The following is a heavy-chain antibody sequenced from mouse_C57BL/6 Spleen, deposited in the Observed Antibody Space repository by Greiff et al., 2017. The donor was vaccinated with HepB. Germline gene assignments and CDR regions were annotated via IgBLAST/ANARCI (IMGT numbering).Heavy chain of an antibody. CDR1: GYTFTSSW. CDR2: INPSNGGT. D-gene: IGHD2-4*01. CDR3: ARADYYDYDGHFAD. Sequence: VQLQQPGTELVKPGASVKLSCKASGYTFTSSWMHWVKQRPGQGLEWIGNINPSNGGTNYNEKFKSKATLTVDKSSSTAYMQLSSLTSEDSAVYYCARADYYDYDGHFADWGQGTLVTVSA. V-gene: IGHV1-53*01. J-gene: IGHJ3*01.